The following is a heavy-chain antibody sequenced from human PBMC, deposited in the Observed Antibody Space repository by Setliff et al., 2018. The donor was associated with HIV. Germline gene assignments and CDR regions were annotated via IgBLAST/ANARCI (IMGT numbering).Heavy chain of an antibody. CDR1: GFTFSYYA. Sequence: PRLSCAASGFTFSYYAMHWVRQAPGKGLEWVAVLSDDGSRESYADSMEGRFTISRDNAKNSLYLQMNSLRAEDTAVYYCASARIPTGGTSTSLDYWGQGALVTVSS. D-gene: IGHD1-1*01. CDR3: ASARIPTGGTSTSLDY. V-gene: IGHV3-30*07. CDR2: LSDDGSRE. J-gene: IGHJ4*02.